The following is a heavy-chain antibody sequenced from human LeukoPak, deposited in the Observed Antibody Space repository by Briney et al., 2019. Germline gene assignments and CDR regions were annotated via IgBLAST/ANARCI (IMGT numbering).Heavy chain of an antibody. V-gene: IGHV4-4*02. J-gene: IGHJ4*02. CDR2: IYHSGST. Sequence: GSLRLSCAASGFTFSSYAMTWVRQPPGKGLEWIGEIYHSGSTNYNPSLKSRVTISVDKSKNQFSLKLSSVTAADTAVYYCARPIPGAGLDYWGQGTLVTVSS. D-gene: IGHD6-13*01. CDR1: GFTFSSYAM. CDR3: ARPIPGAGLDY.